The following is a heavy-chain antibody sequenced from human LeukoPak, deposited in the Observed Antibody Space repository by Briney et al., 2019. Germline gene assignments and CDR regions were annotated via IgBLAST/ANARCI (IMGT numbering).Heavy chain of an antibody. J-gene: IGHJ4*02. V-gene: IGHV4-4*02. CDR2: IYHSGNT. CDR1: GDSISSSHW. D-gene: IGHD1-26*01. CDR3: AREEMPGKFDY. Sequence: PSETLSLTCAVSGDSISSSHWWSLVRHSPGKGLEWIGEIYHSGNTNYNPSLKSRVAISLDKSSNQFSLRLTSVTAADTAMYFCAREEMPGKFDYWGQGTLVTVSS.